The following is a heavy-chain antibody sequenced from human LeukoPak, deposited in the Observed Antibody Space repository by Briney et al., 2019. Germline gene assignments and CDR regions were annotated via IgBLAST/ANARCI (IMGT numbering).Heavy chain of an antibody. Sequence: GGSLRLSCAASGFTFSSYAMSWVRQAPGKGLEWVSAISGSGGSTYYADSVKGRFTISRDNSKNTLYLQMNSLRAEDTAVYYCAKGGRIAVAGNYFDYWGQGTLVTVSS. J-gene: IGHJ4*02. D-gene: IGHD6-19*01. V-gene: IGHV3-23*01. CDR1: GFTFSSYA. CDR3: AKGGRIAVAGNYFDY. CDR2: ISGSGGST.